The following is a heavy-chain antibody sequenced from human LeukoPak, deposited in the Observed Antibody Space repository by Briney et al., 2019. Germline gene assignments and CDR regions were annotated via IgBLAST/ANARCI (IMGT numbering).Heavy chain of an antibody. D-gene: IGHD6-13*01. V-gene: IGHV3-48*01. Sequence: PGGSLRLSCAASGFTFSSYSMNWVRQAPGKGLEWVSYISSSSSTIYYADSVKGRFTISRDNAKNSLYLQMNSLRAEDTAVYYCARDRPRRGIAAAGSAFDYWGQGTLVTVSS. CDR2: ISSSSSTI. CDR3: ARDRPRRGIAAAGSAFDY. CDR1: GFTFSSYS. J-gene: IGHJ4*02.